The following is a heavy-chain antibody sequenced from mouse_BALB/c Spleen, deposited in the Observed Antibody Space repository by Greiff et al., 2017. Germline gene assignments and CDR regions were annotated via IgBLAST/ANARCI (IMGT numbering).Heavy chain of an antibody. V-gene: IGHV1S81*02. D-gene: IGHD2-1*01. CDR3: TRKSIYYGNSFAY. CDR1: GYTFTSYY. Sequence: QVQLQQSGAELVKPGASVKLSCKASGYTFTSYYMYWVKQRPGQGLEWIGEINPSNGGTNFNEKFKSKATLTVDKSSSTAYMQLSSLTSEDSAVYYCTRKSIYYGNSFAYWGQGTLVTVSA. J-gene: IGHJ3*01. CDR2: INPSNGGT.